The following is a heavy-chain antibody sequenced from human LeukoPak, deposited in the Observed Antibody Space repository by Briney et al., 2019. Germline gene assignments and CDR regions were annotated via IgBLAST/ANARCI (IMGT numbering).Heavy chain of an antibody. CDR1: EFTFGIYG. CDR2: ISFDGGNK. V-gene: IGHV3-30*18. J-gene: IGHJ6*02. D-gene: IGHD3-10*01. CDR3: AKEKGSGSYYNYQYGMDV. Sequence: GGSLRLSCAASEFTFGIYGMHWVRQAPGKGLEWVAVISFDGGNKVYADSVKGRVTISRDNSKNMLSLQMNSLRAEDTAVYYCAKEKGSGSYYNYQYGMDVWGQGTTVTVSS.